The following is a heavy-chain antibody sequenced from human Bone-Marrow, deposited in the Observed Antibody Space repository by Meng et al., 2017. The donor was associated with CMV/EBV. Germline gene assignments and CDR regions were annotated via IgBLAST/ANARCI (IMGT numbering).Heavy chain of an antibody. J-gene: IGHJ6*04. CDR3: ARDIRGSDYYYGMDV. Sequence: GESLKIACAAFGFTFSSYRMNWVRQAPGKGLEWVSYISSTSDYIGYADSVKGRFTISRDNARNSLLLQMNSLRVEDTAVYYCARDIRGSDYYYGMDVWGEATTAASSS. D-gene: IGHD3-10*01. CDR1: GFTFSSYR. V-gene: IGHV3-21*01. CDR2: ISSTSDYI.